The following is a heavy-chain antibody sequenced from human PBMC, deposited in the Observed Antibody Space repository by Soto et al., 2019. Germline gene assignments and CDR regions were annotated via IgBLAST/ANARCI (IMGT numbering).Heavy chain of an antibody. CDR2: IWYDGSHE. CDR3: ARDRYSYDSRAYQGVDWYFDL. V-gene: IGHV3-33*01. Sequence: GGSLRLSCAASGFTFNNYGMHWVRQAPGKGLEWVAVIWYDGSHESYADSVKGRFTISRDNSKNTLYLQMNSLRAEDTAVYYCARDRYSYDSRAYQGVDWYFDLWGRGXLVTVSS. CDR1: GFTFNNYG. J-gene: IGHJ2*01. D-gene: IGHD3-22*01.